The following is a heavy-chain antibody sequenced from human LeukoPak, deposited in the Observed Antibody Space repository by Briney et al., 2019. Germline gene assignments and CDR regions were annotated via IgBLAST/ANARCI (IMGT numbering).Heavy chain of an antibody. D-gene: IGHD6-13*01. CDR1: GGSISSSSYY. Sequence: KASETLSLTCTVSGGSISSSSYYWGWIRQPPGKGLEWIGSIYYSGSTYYNPSLKSRVTISVDTSKNQFSLKLSSVTAADTAVYYCARLFIAAAGRYFDYWGQGTLVTVSS. CDR3: ARLFIAAAGRYFDY. V-gene: IGHV4-39*01. CDR2: IYYSGST. J-gene: IGHJ4*02.